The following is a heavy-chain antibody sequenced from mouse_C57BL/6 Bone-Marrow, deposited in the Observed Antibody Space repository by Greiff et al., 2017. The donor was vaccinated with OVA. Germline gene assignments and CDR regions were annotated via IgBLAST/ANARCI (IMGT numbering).Heavy chain of an antibody. CDR1: GFSFNTYA. CDR3: VGGDYYGSSYKYFDV. D-gene: IGHD1-1*01. CDR2: IRSKSNNYAT. J-gene: IGHJ1*03. Sequence: DVHLVESGGGLVQPKGSLKLSCAASGFSFNTYAMNWVRQAPGKGLEWVARIRSKSNNYATYYADSVKDRFTISRDDSESMLYLQMNNLKTEDTAMYYCVGGDYYGSSYKYFDVWGTGTTVTVSS. V-gene: IGHV10-1*01.